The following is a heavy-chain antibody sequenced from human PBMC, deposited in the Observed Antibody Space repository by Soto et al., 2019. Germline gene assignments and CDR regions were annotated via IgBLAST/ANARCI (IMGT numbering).Heavy chain of an antibody. Sequence: EVPLLESGGGLVQSGGSLRLSCVASGFTFSSFAMKWVRQAPGKGLEWVSVIGSGGDGIHYADSVKGRFTISRANSKNTGTLQMNSRRAEGTAVYYCATYGQLLVDCWGPGTLVIVSS. CDR1: GFTFSSFA. J-gene: IGHJ4*02. CDR3: ATYGQLLVDC. D-gene: IGHD6-6*01. CDR2: IGSGGDGI. V-gene: IGHV3-23*01.